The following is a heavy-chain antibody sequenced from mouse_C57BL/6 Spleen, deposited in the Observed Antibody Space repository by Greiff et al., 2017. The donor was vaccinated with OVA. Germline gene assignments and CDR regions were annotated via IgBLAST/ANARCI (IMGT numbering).Heavy chain of an antibody. Sequence: ESGPGLVKPSQSLSLTCSVTGYSITSGYYWNWIRQFPGNKLEWMGYISYDGSNNYNPSLKNRISITRDTSKNQFFLKLNSVTTEDTATYYCAREGMVTAGYFDVWGTGTTVTVSS. CDR1: GYSITSGYY. D-gene: IGHD2-2*01. V-gene: IGHV3-6*01. CDR3: AREGMVTAGYFDV. J-gene: IGHJ1*03. CDR2: ISYDGSN.